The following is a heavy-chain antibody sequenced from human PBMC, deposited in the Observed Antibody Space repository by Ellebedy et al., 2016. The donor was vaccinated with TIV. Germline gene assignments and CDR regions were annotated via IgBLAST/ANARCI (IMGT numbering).Heavy chain of an antibody. J-gene: IGHJ4*02. CDR1: GFTFSSYW. CDR3: AREAGGGGAY. D-gene: IGHD2-21*01. Sequence: GESLKISXAASGFTFSSYWMHWVRQAPGKGLEWVANIKQDGSVKKYVDSVKGRFTISRDNGKNSLYLQMNSLRGEDTAVYYCAREAGGGGAYWGQGTLVTVSS. CDR2: IKQDGSVK. V-gene: IGHV3-7*01.